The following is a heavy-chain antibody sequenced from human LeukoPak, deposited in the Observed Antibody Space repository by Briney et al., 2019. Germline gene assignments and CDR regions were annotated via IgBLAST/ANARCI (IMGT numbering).Heavy chain of an antibody. Sequence: GGSLRLSCAASGFTFSSYSMNWVRQAPGKGLEWVSSISSSSSYIYYADSVKGRFTISRDNAKNSLYLQMNSLRAEDTAVYHCARDGLGLFDYWGQGTLVTVSS. V-gene: IGHV3-21*01. D-gene: IGHD6-19*01. J-gene: IGHJ4*02. CDR2: ISSSSSYI. CDR1: GFTFSSYS. CDR3: ARDGLGLFDY.